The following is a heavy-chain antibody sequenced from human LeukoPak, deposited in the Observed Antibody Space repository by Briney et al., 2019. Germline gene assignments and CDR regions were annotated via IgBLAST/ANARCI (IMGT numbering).Heavy chain of an antibody. Sequence: PGGSLRLSCAASGFTFSSYAMSWVRQAPGKGLEWVGFIRSKAYGGTTEYAASVKGRFTISRDDSKSIAYLQMNSLKTEDTAVYYCTSPEGALVPAAMVYWGQGTLVTVSS. D-gene: IGHD2-2*01. CDR3: TSPEGALVPAAMVY. CDR2: IRSKAYGGTT. J-gene: IGHJ4*02. V-gene: IGHV3-49*04. CDR1: GFTFSSYA.